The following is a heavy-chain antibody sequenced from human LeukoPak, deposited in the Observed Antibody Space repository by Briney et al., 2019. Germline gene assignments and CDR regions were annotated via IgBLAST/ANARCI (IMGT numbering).Heavy chain of an antibody. CDR2: IYSSGST. J-gene: IGHJ5*02. CDR3: ARGGFLEWLKGFDP. Sequence: SETLPLTCTVSGGSISSYYWSWIRQPAGKGLEWIGRIYSSGSTNYNPSLKSRVTMSVDTSKNQFSLKLSSVTAADTAVYYCARGGFLEWLKGFDPWGQGTLVTVSS. V-gene: IGHV4-4*07. CDR1: GGSISSYY. D-gene: IGHD3-3*01.